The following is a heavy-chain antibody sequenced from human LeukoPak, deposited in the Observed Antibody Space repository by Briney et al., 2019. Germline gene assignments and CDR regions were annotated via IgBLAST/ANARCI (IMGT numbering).Heavy chain of an antibody. CDR1: GFTFSSYS. CDR3: ARSRDSSSVYNDAFDI. J-gene: IGHJ3*02. Sequence: GGSLRLSCAASGFTFSSYSMNWVRQAPGKGLEWVSSISSSSSYIYYADSVKGRFTISRDNAKNSLYLQMNSLRAEDTAVYYCARSRDSSSVYNDAFDIWGQGTMVTVSS. D-gene: IGHD6-6*01. CDR2: ISSSSSYI. V-gene: IGHV3-21*01.